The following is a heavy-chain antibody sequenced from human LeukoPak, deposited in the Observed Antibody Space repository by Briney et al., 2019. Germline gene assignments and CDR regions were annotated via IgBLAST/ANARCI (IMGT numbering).Heavy chain of an antibody. D-gene: IGHD3-22*01. J-gene: IGHJ4*02. V-gene: IGHV3-23*01. CDR2: ISGSGGST. CDR1: GFTFSSYA. CDR3: AKDLGGYYDSSGYYYDY. Sequence: GGSLRLSCAASGFTFSSYAMSWARQAPGKGLEWVSAISGSGGSTYYADSVKGRFTISRDNSKNTLYLQMNSLRAEDTAVYYCAKDLGGYYDSSGYYYDYWGQGTLVTVSS.